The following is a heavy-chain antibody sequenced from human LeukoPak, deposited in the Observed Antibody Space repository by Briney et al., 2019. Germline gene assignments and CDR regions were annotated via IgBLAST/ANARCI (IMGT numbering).Heavy chain of an antibody. CDR1: GYSISSGYY. Sequence: SETLSLTCSVSGYSISSGYYWGWIRQPPGKGLEWIGSIYHSGSTHNHPSLKSRVTISVDTSKNQFSLKLSSATAADTAVYYCARGGGATTSFDYWGQGTLVTVSS. CDR2: IYHSGST. V-gene: IGHV4-38-2*02. CDR3: ARGGGATTSFDY. D-gene: IGHD1-26*01. J-gene: IGHJ4*02.